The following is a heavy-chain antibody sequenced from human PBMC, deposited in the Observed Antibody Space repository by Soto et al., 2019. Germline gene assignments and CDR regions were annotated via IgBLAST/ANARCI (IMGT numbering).Heavy chain of an antibody. CDR2: IYYSGST. J-gene: IGHJ5*02. Sequence: QLQLQESGPGLVKPSETLSLTCTVSGGSISSSSYYWGWIRQPPGKGLEWIGSIYYSGSTYYNPSLKSRVTISVDTSKNQFSLKLSSVTAADSAVYYCAREGLVGRWFDPWGQGTLVTVSS. D-gene: IGHD2-8*02. CDR1: GGSISSSSYY. V-gene: IGHV4-39*02. CDR3: AREGLVGRWFDP.